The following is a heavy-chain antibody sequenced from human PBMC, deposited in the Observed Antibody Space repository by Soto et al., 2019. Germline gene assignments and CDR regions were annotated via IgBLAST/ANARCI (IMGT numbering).Heavy chain of an antibody. CDR1: GGSISSGGYS. Sequence: SETLSLTCAVSGGSISSGGYSWSWIRQPPGKGLEWIGYIYHSGSTYYNPSLKSRVTISVDRSKNQFSLKLSSVTAADTAVYYCARASRNTVTTYNRFDPWGQGTLVTVSS. J-gene: IGHJ5*02. CDR3: ARASRNTVTTYNRFDP. CDR2: IYHSGST. D-gene: IGHD4-4*01. V-gene: IGHV4-30-2*01.